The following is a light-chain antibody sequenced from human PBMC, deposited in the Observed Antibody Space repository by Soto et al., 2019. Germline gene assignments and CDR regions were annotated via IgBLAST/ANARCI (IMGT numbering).Light chain of an antibody. J-gene: IGKJ1*01. CDR3: QQNDNTPQT. V-gene: IGKV1-39*01. Sequence: DIQMTQSPSSLSVAVGDTVTFSCRASLSIGIYLSWYQQKPGPAPKLLIRAASTLQSGVPSRFSGSGSGTDFTLTISSLQPEDFATYFCQQNDNTPQTFGQGTNVEIK. CDR2: AAS. CDR1: LSIGIY.